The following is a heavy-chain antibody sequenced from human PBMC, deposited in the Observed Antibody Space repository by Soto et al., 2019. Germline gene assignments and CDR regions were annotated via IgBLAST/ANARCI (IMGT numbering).Heavy chain of an antibody. CDR3: ARSVFP. CDR1: GGSFSSSSYY. CDR2: IYYDGAT. J-gene: IGHJ5*02. V-gene: IGHV4-39*07. Sequence: PSETLSLTCTVSGGSFSSSSYYWVWVRQPPGKGLEWIGSIYYDGATYYNPSLKSRVAISVDTSKNQFSLKVNSVTAADTAMYYCARSVFPWGQGTLVTVSS.